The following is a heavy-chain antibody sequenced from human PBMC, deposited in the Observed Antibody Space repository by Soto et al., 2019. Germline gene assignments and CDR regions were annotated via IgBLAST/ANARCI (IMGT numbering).Heavy chain of an antibody. V-gene: IGHV3-23*01. CDR1: GFTFSSYA. D-gene: IGHD3-3*01. Sequence: GGSLRLSCAASGFTFSSYAMSWVRQAPGKGLEWVSTISGSGDNTYYADSGKGRFTISRDNSKNTLHLQMNSLRAEDTVVYYCAKRALSGITIFGVVHIDYWGQGTLVTVSS. J-gene: IGHJ4*02. CDR2: ISGSGDNT. CDR3: AKRALSGITIFGVVHIDY.